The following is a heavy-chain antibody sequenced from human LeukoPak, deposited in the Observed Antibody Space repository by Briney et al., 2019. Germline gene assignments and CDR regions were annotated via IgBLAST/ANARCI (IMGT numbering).Heavy chain of an antibody. CDR2: IYHSGST. J-gene: IGHJ4*02. Sequence: TSETLSLTCNVSGVSISTHYWGWIRQPPGKGLEWIGSIYHSGSTYYNPSLKSRITISVDTSKNQFSLKLSSVTAADTAVYYCARDFMITFGGVIVDYWGQGTLVTVSS. CDR3: ARDFMITFGGVIVDY. D-gene: IGHD3-16*02. V-gene: IGHV4-38-2*02. CDR1: GVSISTHY.